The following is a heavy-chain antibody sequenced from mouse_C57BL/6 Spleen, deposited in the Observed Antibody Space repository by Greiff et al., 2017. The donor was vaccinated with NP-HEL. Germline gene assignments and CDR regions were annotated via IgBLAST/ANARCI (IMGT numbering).Heavy chain of an antibody. V-gene: IGHV3-6*01. CDR1: GYSITSGYY. J-gene: IGHJ2*01. Sequence: EVQVVESGPGLVKPSQSLSLTCSVTGYSITSGYYWNWIRQFPGNKLEWMGYISYDGSNNYNPSLKNRISITRETSKNQFFLKLNSVTTEDTATYYCARGDDYDEGSFDYWGQGTTLTVSS. D-gene: IGHD2-4*01. CDR3: ARGDDYDEGSFDY. CDR2: ISYDGSN.